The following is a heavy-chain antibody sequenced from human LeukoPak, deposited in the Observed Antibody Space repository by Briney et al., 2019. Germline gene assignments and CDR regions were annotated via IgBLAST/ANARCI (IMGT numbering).Heavy chain of an antibody. CDR2: VSGGGDNT. D-gene: IGHD6-19*01. CDR1: GFIFSDYY. V-gene: IGHV3-23*01. J-gene: IGHJ4*02. CDR3: ARTGSSGWSYFDY. Sequence: HPGGSLRLSCAASGFIFSDYYMSWVRQAPGKGLEWVSGVSGGGDNTYYADSVKGRFTVSRDNSKNTLYLQMNSLRAQDTAVYYCARTGSSGWSYFDYWGQGTLVTASS.